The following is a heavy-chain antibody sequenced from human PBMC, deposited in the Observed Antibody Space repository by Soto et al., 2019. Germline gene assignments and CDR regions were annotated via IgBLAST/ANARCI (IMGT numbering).Heavy chain of an antibody. D-gene: IGHD2-2*02. CDR1: GFTFSSYD. CDR2: IGTAGDT. CDR3: ARARGIVVVPAAIPVYGMDV. J-gene: IGHJ6*02. V-gene: IGHV3-13*01. Sequence: GVLRLSCAASGFTFSSYDMHWVRQATGKGLEWVSAIGTAGDTYYPGSVKGRFTISRENAKNSLYLQMNSLRAGDTAVYYCARARGIVVVPAAIPVYGMDVWGQGTTVTVSS.